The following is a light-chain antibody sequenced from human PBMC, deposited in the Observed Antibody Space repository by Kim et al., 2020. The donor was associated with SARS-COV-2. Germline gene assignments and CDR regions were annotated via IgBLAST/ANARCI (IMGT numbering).Light chain of an antibody. CDR3: QSYDSSNWV. V-gene: IGLV6-57*03. Sequence: GKTVTYSCTRSSGSIASNYVQWYQQRPGSAPTTVIYEDNQRPSGVPDRFSGSIDSSSNSASLTISGLKTEDEADYYCQSYDSSNWVFGGGTKLTVL. J-gene: IGLJ3*02. CDR2: EDN. CDR1: SGSIASNY.